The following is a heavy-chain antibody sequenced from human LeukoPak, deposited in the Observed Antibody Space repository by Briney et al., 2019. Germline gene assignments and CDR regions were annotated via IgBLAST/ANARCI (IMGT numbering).Heavy chain of an antibody. CDR2: ISWNSGSI. D-gene: IGHD3-22*01. Sequence: GGSLRLSCAASGFTFDDYAMHWVRQAPGKGLEWVSGISWNSGSIGYADSVKGRFTISRDNAKNSLYLQMNSLRAEDTAVYYCARSRCPYYYDSSGCYWYFDLWGRGTLVTVSS. V-gene: IGHV3-9*01. CDR3: ARSRCPYYYDSSGCYWYFDL. J-gene: IGHJ2*01. CDR1: GFTFDDYA.